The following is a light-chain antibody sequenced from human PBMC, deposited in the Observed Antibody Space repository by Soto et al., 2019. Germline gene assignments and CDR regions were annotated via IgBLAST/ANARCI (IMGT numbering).Light chain of an antibody. Sequence: DIQMTQSPTSLSASVGDRVTITCRASQGIRNFVAWYQQNPGKAPKLLIYAASTLQSGVPSRFSGSGSGTDFTLTINRLQPEDVATYSCQKYRSVPVFGPGTKVEIK. CDR3: QKYRSVPV. V-gene: IGKV1-27*01. CDR2: AAS. CDR1: QGIRNF. J-gene: IGKJ3*01.